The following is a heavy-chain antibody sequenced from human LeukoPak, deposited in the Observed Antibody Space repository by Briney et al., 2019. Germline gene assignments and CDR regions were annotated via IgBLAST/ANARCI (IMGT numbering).Heavy chain of an antibody. Sequence: SETLSLTCTVSGGSISSSSYYWGWIRRPPGKGLEWIGSIYYSGSTYYNPSLKSRVTISVDTSKNQFSLKLSSVTAADTAVYYCATNGWYCLDHWGQGALVTVSS. CDR1: GGSISSSSYY. CDR3: ATNGWYCLDH. V-gene: IGHV4-39*07. CDR2: IYYSGST. J-gene: IGHJ1*01. D-gene: IGHD6-19*01.